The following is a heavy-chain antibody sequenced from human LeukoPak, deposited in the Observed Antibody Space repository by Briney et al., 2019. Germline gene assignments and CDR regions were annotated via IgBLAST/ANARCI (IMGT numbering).Heavy chain of an antibody. CDR1: GFTFSNYW. D-gene: IGHD1-26*01. CDR3: ARVSTAYFDY. Sequence: GGPLRLSCAASGFTFSNYWMSWVRQAPGKGLEWVANIKPDGSEKDYVDSVKGRFTISRDNAKNSLYLQMNSLRAEDTAVYYCARVSTAYFDYWGQGNLVAVSS. J-gene: IGHJ4*02. V-gene: IGHV3-7*02. CDR2: IKPDGSEK.